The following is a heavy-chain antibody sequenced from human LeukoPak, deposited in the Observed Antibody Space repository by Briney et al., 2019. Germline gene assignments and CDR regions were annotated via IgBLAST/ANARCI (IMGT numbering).Heavy chain of an antibody. CDR3: ARDRITMVRGVIITAAVDYYYGMDV. CDR2: ISYDGSNK. V-gene: IGHV3-30*04. CDR1: GFTFSSYA. Sequence: PGRSLRLSCAASGFTFSSYAMHWVRQAPGKGLEWVAVISYDGSNKYYADSVKGRFTISRDNSKNTLYLQMNSLRAEDTAVYYCARDRITMVRGVIITAAVDYYYGMDVWGQGTTVTVSS. D-gene: IGHD3-10*01. J-gene: IGHJ6*02.